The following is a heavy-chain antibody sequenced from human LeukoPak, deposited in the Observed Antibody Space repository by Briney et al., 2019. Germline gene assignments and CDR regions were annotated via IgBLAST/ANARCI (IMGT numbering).Heavy chain of an antibody. CDR2: ISYDGSNK. V-gene: IGHV3-30*18. CDR1: AFTFSTYG. Sequence: PGGSLRLSCAASAFTFSTYGMHWVRQAPGKGLEWVAVISYDGSNKHYADSVKGRFTISRDNSKNTLYLQMNSLRAEDTAVYYCAKDRDTAMVLPTAGDYWGQGTLVTVSS. D-gene: IGHD5-18*01. CDR3: AKDRDTAMVLPTAGDY. J-gene: IGHJ4*02.